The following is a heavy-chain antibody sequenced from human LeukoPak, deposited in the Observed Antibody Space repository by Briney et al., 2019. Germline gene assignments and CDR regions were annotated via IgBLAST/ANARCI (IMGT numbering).Heavy chain of an antibody. CDR1: GFTFSSYA. Sequence: PGGSLRLSCAASGFTFSSYAMSWVRQAPGKGLEWVSAISGSGVYIYYADSVKGRSTISRDNSKNTLYLQMNSLRAEDTAVYYCAKVSGQPDYWGQGTLVTVSS. CDR3: AKVSGQPDY. CDR2: ISGSGVYI. D-gene: IGHD3-10*01. V-gene: IGHV3-23*01. J-gene: IGHJ4*02.